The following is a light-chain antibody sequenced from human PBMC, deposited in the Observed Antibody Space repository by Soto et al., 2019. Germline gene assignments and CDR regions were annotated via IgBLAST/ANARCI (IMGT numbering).Light chain of an antibody. CDR2: AAS. V-gene: IGKV1-8*01. Sequence: AIRMTQSPSSFSASTGDRVTITCRASQPISSYLAWYQQKPGKAPKLLIYAASTLQSGVPSRFSGSGSGTDFTLTITCLQSEDFATYYCQQYYNYHPTFGPGTKVEV. J-gene: IGKJ1*01. CDR3: QQYYNYHPT. CDR1: QPISSY.